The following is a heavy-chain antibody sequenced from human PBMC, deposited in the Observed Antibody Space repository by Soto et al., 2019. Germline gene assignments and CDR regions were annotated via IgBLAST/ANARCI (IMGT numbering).Heavy chain of an antibody. J-gene: IGHJ4*02. CDR1: GYTFTGYY. CDR3: ARGAGYCDGDSCYYFDY. Sequence: QAHLVQSGADVKKPGASVKVSCKASGYTFTGYYLQWVRQAPGQGLEWMGWINPNSGYTLSAQKFHGRVTMTRDTSISTAYMELTGLTSDDTAVYYYARGAGYCDGDSCYYFDYWGQGTLVTVSS. V-gene: IGHV1-2*02. D-gene: IGHD2-15*01. CDR2: INPNSGYT.